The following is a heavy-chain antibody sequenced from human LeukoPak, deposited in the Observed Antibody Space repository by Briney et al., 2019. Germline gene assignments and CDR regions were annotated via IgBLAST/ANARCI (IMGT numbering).Heavy chain of an antibody. Sequence: SGTLSLTCAVSGGSISSSNWWSWVRQPPGKGLEWIGDICHSGSTNYNPSLKSRVTISVDKSKNQFSLELSSVTAADAAVYYCARALLQLPYYYYYMDVWGKGTTVTISS. CDR3: ARALLQLPYYYYYMDV. CDR1: GGSISSSNW. CDR2: ICHSGST. V-gene: IGHV4-4*02. J-gene: IGHJ6*03. D-gene: IGHD2-2*01.